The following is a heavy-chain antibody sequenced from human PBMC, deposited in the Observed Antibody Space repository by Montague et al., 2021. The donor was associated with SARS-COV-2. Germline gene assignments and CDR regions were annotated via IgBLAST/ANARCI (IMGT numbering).Heavy chain of an antibody. V-gene: IGHV4-61*03. CDR3: ARARQDVVVPALGIGAYYYYYYMDV. Sequence: SETLSLTCTVSGVSISRGNYYWSWVRQPPGKGLEWVGYIFHTGKTNYNPSLKSRVTMSIDTSRNYFSLKLTSVTAADTAVYYCARARQDVVVPALGIGAYYYYYYMDVWGKGTTVTVSS. CDR2: IFHTGKT. CDR1: GVSISRGNYY. D-gene: IGHD2-2*01. J-gene: IGHJ6*03.